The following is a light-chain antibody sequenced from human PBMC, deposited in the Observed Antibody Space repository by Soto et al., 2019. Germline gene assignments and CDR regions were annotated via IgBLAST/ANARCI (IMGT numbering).Light chain of an antibody. Sequence: EIVLTQSPGTLSLSPGERAAVSCRASQSVSSSYLAWYQQKPGQAPRLLIYGASSRATGIPDRFSGSGSGTDLKLTISRFEPEEFGVYYCRVYGSSRWTFGQGT. CDR3: RVYGSSRWT. V-gene: IGKV3-20*01. CDR1: QSVSSSY. CDR2: GAS. J-gene: IGKJ1*01.